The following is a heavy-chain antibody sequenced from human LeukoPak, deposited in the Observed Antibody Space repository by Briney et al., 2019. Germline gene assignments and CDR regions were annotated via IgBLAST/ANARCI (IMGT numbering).Heavy chain of an antibody. CDR3: AKGGGTPSFGYAIDY. Sequence: GGSLRLSCAASGFTFSSYAMSWVRQAPGKGLEWVLAISGSGGSTYYADSVKGRFTISRDNSKNTLYLQMNSLRAEDTAVYYCAKGGGTPSFGYAIDYWGQGTLVTVSS. CDR2: ISGSGGST. V-gene: IGHV3-23*01. J-gene: IGHJ4*02. D-gene: IGHD5-12*01. CDR1: GFTFSSYA.